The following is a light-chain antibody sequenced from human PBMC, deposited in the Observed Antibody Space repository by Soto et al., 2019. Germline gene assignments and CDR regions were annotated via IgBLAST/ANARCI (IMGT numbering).Light chain of an antibody. CDR2: GNY. Sequence: SVLTQPPSVSGAPGQRVIISCSGSSSNIGAGYDVHWYQQLPGTAPKLLIYGNYHRPSGVPDRFSGSKSDTLASLAITGLQAEDEGDYHCQAYDRSLGGFVVFGGGTKLTVL. CDR1: SSNIGAGYD. J-gene: IGLJ2*01. V-gene: IGLV1-40*01. CDR3: QAYDRSLGGFVV.